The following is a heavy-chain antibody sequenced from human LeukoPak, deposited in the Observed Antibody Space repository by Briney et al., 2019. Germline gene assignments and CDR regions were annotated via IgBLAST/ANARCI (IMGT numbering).Heavy chain of an antibody. V-gene: IGHV3-30*02. Sequence: QPGGSLRLSCAASGFTFSSYGMHWVRQAPGKGLEWVAFIRYDGSNKYYADSVKGRFTISRDNSKNTLYLQMNSLRAEDTAVYYCAKDIVRAYSSGWPYYYYYYYYMDVWGKGTTVTISS. CDR1: GFTFSSYG. J-gene: IGHJ6*03. CDR2: IRYDGSNK. D-gene: IGHD6-19*01. CDR3: AKDIVRAYSSGWPYYYYYYYYMDV.